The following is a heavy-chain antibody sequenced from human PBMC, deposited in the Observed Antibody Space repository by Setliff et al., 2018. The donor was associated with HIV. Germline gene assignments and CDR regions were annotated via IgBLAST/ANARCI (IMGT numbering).Heavy chain of an antibody. J-gene: IGHJ4*02. CDR3: VKGVEYGDYGSDY. V-gene: IGHV3-43*01. Sequence: GGSLRLSCAASGCTFDDYTMHWVRQAPGKGLEWVSLSSWDGDSTYYEDSVKGRFTISRDNSKNSLYLQMNSLRTEDTALYYCVKGVEYGDYGSDYWGQGTLVTVSS. D-gene: IGHD4-17*01. CDR1: GCTFDDYT. CDR2: SSWDGDST.